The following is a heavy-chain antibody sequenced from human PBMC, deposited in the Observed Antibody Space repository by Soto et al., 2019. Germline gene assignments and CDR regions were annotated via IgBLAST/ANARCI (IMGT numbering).Heavy chain of an antibody. J-gene: IGHJ6*02. V-gene: IGHV4-4*07. CDR3: ARDRPIVATSGYGMDV. CDR2: VYTSGST. Sequence: SETLSLTCTVSGGSIGSHYWSWIRQPAGKGLEWIGRVYTSGSTNYNPSLKRRVTMSVDTSKNQFSLKMSSVTAADTAVYYCARDRPIVATSGYGMDVWGQGTAVTVSS. CDR1: GGSIGSHY. D-gene: IGHD5-12*01.